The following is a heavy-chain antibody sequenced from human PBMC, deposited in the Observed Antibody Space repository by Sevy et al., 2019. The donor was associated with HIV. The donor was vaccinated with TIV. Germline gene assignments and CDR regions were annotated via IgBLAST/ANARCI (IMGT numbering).Heavy chain of an antibody. V-gene: IGHV5-10-1*01. CDR1: GYSFTSYW. CDR3: ARPTYYYDSSGYYGYYYGMDV. Sequence: GESLKISCKGSGYSFTSYWISWVRQMPGKGLEWVGRIDPSDSYTNYSPSFQGHVTISADKSISTAYLQWSSLKASDTAMYYCARPTYYYDSSGYYGYYYGMDVWGQGTTVTVSS. CDR2: IDPSDSYT. D-gene: IGHD3-22*01. J-gene: IGHJ6*02.